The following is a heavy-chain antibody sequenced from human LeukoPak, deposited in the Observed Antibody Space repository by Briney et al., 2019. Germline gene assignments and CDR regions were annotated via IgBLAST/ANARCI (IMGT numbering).Heavy chain of an antibody. Sequence: GASVKVSCKASGYTFTSYGISWVRQAPGQGLEWMGWISAYNGNTNYAQKLQGRVTMTTDTSTSTAYMELRSLRSDDTAVYYCARAGYSGYGGAYYCYYYMDVWGKGTTVTVSS. J-gene: IGHJ6*03. CDR2: ISAYNGNT. CDR3: ARAGYSGYGGAYYCYYYMDV. V-gene: IGHV1-18*01. CDR1: GYTFTSYG. D-gene: IGHD5-12*01.